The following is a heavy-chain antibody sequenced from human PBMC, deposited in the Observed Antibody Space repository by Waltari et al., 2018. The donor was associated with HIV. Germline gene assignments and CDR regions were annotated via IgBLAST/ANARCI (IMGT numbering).Heavy chain of an antibody. D-gene: IGHD1-26*01. CDR3: VVGEPGSIGDY. CDR2: IRSKAKGDTT. Sequence: EVQVVESGGGLVQPGGSLRLSCAGSGFIFSDHYMEWGRQAPGKGLEWIGRIRSKAKGDTTEDAASVRVRFTISRDDSSNSVFLHMNSLKTDDTAVYYCVVGEPGSIGDYWGQGTLVTVSS. J-gene: IGHJ4*02. CDR1: GFIFSDHY. V-gene: IGHV3-72*01.